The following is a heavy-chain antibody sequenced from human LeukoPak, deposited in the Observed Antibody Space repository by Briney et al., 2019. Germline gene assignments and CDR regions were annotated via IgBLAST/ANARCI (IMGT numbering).Heavy chain of an antibody. J-gene: IGHJ4*02. D-gene: IGHD3-10*01. Sequence: ASVKVSCKASGYTFTSYGISWVQQAPGQGLEWMGWISAYNGNTNYAQKLQGRVTMTTDTSTSTAYMELRSLRSDDTAVYYCARVVGFYGSGSYPGPFDYWGQGTLVTVSS. CDR2: ISAYNGNT. CDR1: GYTFTSYG. V-gene: IGHV1-18*01. CDR3: ARVVGFYGSGSYPGPFDY.